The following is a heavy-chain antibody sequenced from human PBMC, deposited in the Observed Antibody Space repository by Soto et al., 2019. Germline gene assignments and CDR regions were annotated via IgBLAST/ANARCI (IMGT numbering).Heavy chain of an antibody. CDR2: ISSSSSYI. Sequence: LRLSCAASGFTFSSYSMNWVRQAPGKGLEWVSSISSSSSYIYYADSVKGRFTISRDNAKNSLYLQMNSLRAEDTAVYYCARGLGDIVATTFFDYWGQGTLVTVSS. V-gene: IGHV3-21*01. D-gene: IGHD5-12*01. CDR3: ARGLGDIVATTFFDY. CDR1: GFTFSSYS. J-gene: IGHJ4*02.